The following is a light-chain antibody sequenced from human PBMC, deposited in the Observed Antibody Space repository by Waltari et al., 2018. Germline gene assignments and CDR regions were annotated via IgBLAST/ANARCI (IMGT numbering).Light chain of an antibody. J-gene: IGLJ3*02. CDR1: SGHSSNV. Sequence: QLVLTQSPSASASLGASVKLTCTLSSGHSSNVVAWLQQQPEKGPRDLMKVNSDGSHRQGDEIRHRFSKTSSGAARNLTMSSRRAEEDAYYSSQSRGHGTWVSGGGTKLPGL. CDR2: VNSDGSH. V-gene: IGLV4-69*01. CDR3: QSRGHGTWV.